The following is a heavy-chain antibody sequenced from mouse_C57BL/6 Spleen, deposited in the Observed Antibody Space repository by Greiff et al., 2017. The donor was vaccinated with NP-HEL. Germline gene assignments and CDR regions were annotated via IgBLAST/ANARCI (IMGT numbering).Heavy chain of an antibody. J-gene: IGHJ3*01. CDR1: GYTFTDYE. Sequence: QVQLQQSGAELVRPGASVTLSCKASGYTFTDYEMHWVKQTPVHGLEWIGAIDPETGGTAYNQKFKGKAILTADKSSSTAYMELRSLPSEDSAVYYCTREGGNYAGFAYWGQGTLVTVSA. D-gene: IGHD2-1*01. CDR2: IDPETGGT. CDR3: TREGGNYAGFAY. V-gene: IGHV1-15*01.